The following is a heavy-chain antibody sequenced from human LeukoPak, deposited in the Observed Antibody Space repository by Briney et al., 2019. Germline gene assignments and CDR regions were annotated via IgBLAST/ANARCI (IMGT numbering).Heavy chain of an antibody. CDR3: TTHDYGDY. J-gene: IGHJ4*02. D-gene: IGHD1-1*01. CDR2: IIPIFGTA. Sequence: ASVKVSCKASGGTFSSYAISWVRQAPGQGLEWMGGIIPIFGTANYAQKFQGRVTMTEDTSTDTAYMELSSLRSEDTAVYYCTTHDYGDYWGQGTLVTVSS. CDR1: GGTFSSYA. V-gene: IGHV1-69*06.